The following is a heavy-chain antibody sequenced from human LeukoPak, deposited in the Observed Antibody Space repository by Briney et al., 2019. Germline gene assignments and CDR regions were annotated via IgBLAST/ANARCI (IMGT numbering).Heavy chain of an antibody. CDR1: GFTFDDYA. D-gene: IGHD3-22*01. CDR3: ARVSDSSGYYPIDY. J-gene: IGHJ4*02. Sequence: GGSLRLSCAASGFTFDDYAMSWVRQAPGKGLEWVSGIEWNGGSTGYADSVKGRFTISRDNAKNSLYLQMNSLRAEDTALYYCARVSDSSGYYPIDYWGQGTLVTVSS. CDR2: IEWNGGST. V-gene: IGHV3-20*04.